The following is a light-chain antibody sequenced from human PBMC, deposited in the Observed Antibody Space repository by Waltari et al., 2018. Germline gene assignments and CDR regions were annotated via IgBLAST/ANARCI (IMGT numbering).Light chain of an antibody. J-gene: IGKJ1*01. V-gene: IGKV3-20*01. CDR2: GAS. Sequence: ELVLTHSPGTLSLSLGERATVSCRASHSVSRALAWYQQKPGQTPRHLIYGASNRATGVPARFSGSGSGTDFILTISRVEPDDFAVYYCQHYLRLPMTFGQGTTVEI. CDR3: QHYLRLPMT. CDR1: HSVSRA.